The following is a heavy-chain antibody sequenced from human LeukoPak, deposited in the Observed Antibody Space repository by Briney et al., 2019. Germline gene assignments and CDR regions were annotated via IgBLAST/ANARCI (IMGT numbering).Heavy chain of an antibody. CDR3: ASRSSIWSGYQDTLYYFDS. Sequence: PSETLSLTCTVSGGSISSYYWSWIRQPPGKRLEWIGHIYYSGSTNYNPSLKSRVTISVDTSKNQFSLKLSSVTAADTTVYYCASRSSIWSGYQDTLYYFDSWGQGTLVTVSS. D-gene: IGHD3-3*01. CDR2: IYYSGST. J-gene: IGHJ4*02. CDR1: GGSISSYY. V-gene: IGHV4-59*01.